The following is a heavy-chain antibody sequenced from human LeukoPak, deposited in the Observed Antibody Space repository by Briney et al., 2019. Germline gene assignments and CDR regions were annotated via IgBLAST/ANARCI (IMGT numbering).Heavy chain of an antibody. CDR1: GFTFSSYW. CDR3: ARAPTVLVGYCSSSSCQADY. D-gene: IGHD2-2*01. CDR2: IQQGGSHK. V-gene: IGHV3-7*01. J-gene: IGHJ4*02. Sequence: GGSLRLSCAASGFTFSSYWMGWVRQAPGKGLEWVANIQQGGSHKYYVDSVQGRFTISRDNAENSLYLQMNSLRVEDTAVYYCARAPTVLVGYCSSSSCQADYWGQGTLVTVSS.